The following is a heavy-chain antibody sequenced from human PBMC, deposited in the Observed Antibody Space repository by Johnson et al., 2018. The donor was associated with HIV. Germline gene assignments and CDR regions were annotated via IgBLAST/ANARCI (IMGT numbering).Heavy chain of an antibody. CDR3: ARRGNYLADAFDI. CDR2: IYSGGST. V-gene: IGHV3-66*01. Sequence: VQLVESGGGLVQPGGSLRLSCAASGFAVSSAYMSWVRQAPGKGLEWVSVIYSGGSTYYADSVKGRFTISRDNSRNTLYLQMSSLRAEDTAVYYCARRGNYLADAFDIWGQGTMVTVSS. J-gene: IGHJ3*02. CDR1: GFAVSSAY. D-gene: IGHD1-7*01.